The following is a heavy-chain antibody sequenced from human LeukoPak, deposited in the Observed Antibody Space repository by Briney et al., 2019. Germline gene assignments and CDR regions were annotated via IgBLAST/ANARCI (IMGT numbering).Heavy chain of an antibody. Sequence: GGSLRLSCAASCFTFTSHATSWVRQAPGKGLEWVSAISGSGGDTYYADSVKGRFTISRDNSKNTLYLQMNSLRAEDTAVYYCAKDGCSGWYGGFDYWGQGTLVTFSS. CDR2: ISGSGGDT. CDR3: AKDGCSGWYGGFDY. D-gene: IGHD6-19*01. J-gene: IGHJ4*02. CDR1: CFTFTSHA. V-gene: IGHV3-23*01.